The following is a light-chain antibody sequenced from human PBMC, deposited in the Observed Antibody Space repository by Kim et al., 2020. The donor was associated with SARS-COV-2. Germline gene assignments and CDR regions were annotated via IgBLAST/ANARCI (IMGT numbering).Light chain of an antibody. CDR2: GAS. CDR1: QSVSSN. J-gene: IGKJ1*01. Sequence: EIVMTQSPATLSVSPGERATLSCRASQSVSSNLGWYQQKPGQAPRLLIYGASTRATGIPARFSGSGSGTEFTLTISSLQSEDFAVYYCHQYNNWPPTFGQGTKVDIK. V-gene: IGKV3-15*01. CDR3: HQYNNWPPT.